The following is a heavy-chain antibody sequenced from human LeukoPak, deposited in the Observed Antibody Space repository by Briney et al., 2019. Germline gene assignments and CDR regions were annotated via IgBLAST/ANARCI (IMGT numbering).Heavy chain of an antibody. CDR3: ARYCSSTSCYVWFDY. D-gene: IGHD2-2*01. J-gene: IGHJ4*02. V-gene: IGHV1-46*01. CDR2: INPSGGST. Sequence: ASVKVSCKASGYTFTSYYMHWVRQAPGQGLEWMGIINPSGGSTSYAQKFQGRVTMTRDTSTSTVYMELSSLRSEDTAVYYCARYCSSTSCYVWFDYWGQGTLVTVSS. CDR1: GYTFTSYY.